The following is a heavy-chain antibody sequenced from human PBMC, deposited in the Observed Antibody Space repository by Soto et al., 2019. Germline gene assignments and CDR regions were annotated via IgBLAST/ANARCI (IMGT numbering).Heavy chain of an antibody. CDR3: ARDQNEYYYDSSGSSGY. D-gene: IGHD3-22*01. V-gene: IGHV1-2*02. CDR1: GYTFTGYY. CDR2: INPNSGGT. Sequence: ASVKVSCKASGYTFTGYYMHWVRQAPGQGLEWMGWINPNSGGTNYAQKFQGRVTMTRDTSISTAYMELSRLRSDDTAVYYCARDQNEYYYDSSGSSGYWGQGTLVTAPQ. J-gene: IGHJ4*02.